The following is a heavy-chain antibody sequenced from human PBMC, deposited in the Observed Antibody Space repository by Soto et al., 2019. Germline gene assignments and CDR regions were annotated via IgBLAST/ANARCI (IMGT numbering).Heavy chain of an antibody. D-gene: IGHD3-22*01. CDR3: AREGYYDSSGYSSHDAFDI. V-gene: IGHV4-38-2*02. CDR1: GYSISSGYY. J-gene: IGHJ3*02. CDR2: IYHSGST. Sequence: SETLSLTCAVSGYSISSGYYWGWIRQPPGKGLEWIGSIYHSGSTYYNPSLKSRVTISVDTSKNQFSLKLSSVTAADTAVYYCAREGYYDSSGYSSHDAFDIWGQETMVTVSS.